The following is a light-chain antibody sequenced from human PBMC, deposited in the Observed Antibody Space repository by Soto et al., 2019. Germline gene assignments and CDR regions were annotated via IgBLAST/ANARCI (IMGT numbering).Light chain of an antibody. Sequence: EIVLTQSPVTLSLSPGERATLSCRASQSVTTSLAWYQQKPGQAPRLLIYNASKRATGIPARFSGSESGTDFTLTISSREPEDFAVYYCQQRTNWPLTFGGGTKVEIK. CDR3: QQRTNWPLT. CDR2: NAS. J-gene: IGKJ4*01. CDR1: QSVTTS. V-gene: IGKV3-11*01.